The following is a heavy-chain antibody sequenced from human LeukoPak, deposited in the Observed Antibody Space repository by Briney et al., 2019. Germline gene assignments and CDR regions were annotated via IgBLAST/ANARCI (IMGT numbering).Heavy chain of an antibody. CDR2: IIPIFGTA. V-gene: IGHV1-69*01. Sequence: ASVKVSCKASGGTFSSYAISWVRQAPGQGLEWMGGIIPIFGTANYAQKFQGRVTITADESTSTAYMELSSPRSEDTAVYYCARRARDGYNYTDYWGQGTLVSVSS. CDR1: GGTFSSYA. J-gene: IGHJ4*02. D-gene: IGHD5-24*01. CDR3: ARRARDGYNYTDY.